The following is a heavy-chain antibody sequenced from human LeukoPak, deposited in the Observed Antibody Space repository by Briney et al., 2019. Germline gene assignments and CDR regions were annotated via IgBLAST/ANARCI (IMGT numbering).Heavy chain of an antibody. CDR2: IIPIFGTA. Sequence: SVKVSCKASGYTFTSYGISWVRQAPGQGLEWMGGIIPIFGTANYAQKFQGRVTITADESTSTAYMELSSLRSEDTAVYYCATGQTGKTIVVVPAAVHEEDAFDIWGQGTMVTVSS. D-gene: IGHD2-2*01. CDR1: GYTFTSYG. J-gene: IGHJ3*02. CDR3: ATGQTGKTIVVVPAAVHEEDAFDI. V-gene: IGHV1-69*13.